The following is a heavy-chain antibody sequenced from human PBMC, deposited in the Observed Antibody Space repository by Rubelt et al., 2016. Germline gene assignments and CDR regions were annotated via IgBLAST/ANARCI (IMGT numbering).Heavy chain of an antibody. Sequence: QVQLQQWGAGLVKPSETLSLTCNVSGGSISSSSYYWDWIRQPPGKGLEWIGNIHYNGSTYYNPSLKSRVTISVDTSKNQLSLKLSSVTAADTAVYYCAREDYGDYVFGYWGQGTLVTVSS. CDR2: IHYNGST. CDR1: GGSISSSSYY. CDR3: AREDYGDYVFGY. D-gene: IGHD4-17*01. J-gene: IGHJ4*02. V-gene: IGHV4-39*07.